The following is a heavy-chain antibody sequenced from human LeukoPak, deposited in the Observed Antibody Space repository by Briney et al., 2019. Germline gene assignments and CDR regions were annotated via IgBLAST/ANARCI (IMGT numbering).Heavy chain of an antibody. CDR3: ARDPRY. J-gene: IGHJ4*02. Sequence: SETLSLTCTVSGDSISTYYWSWIRQPPGKGLEWIGYIYYRVTSDYNPSLKSRVTMSVDMSTRQISLKWSSVTAADTAVYYCARDPRYWGQGTLVTVSS. CDR1: GDSISTYY. V-gene: IGHV4-59*01. CDR2: IYYRVTS.